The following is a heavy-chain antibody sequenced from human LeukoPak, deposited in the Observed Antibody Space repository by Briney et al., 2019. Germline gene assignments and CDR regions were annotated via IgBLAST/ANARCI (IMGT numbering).Heavy chain of an antibody. D-gene: IGHD3-10*01. V-gene: IGHV3-9*03. Sequence: GRSLRLSCAASGFTFDDYAMHWVRQAPGKGLEWVSGISWNSGSIGYADSVKGRFTISRDNAKNSLYLQMNSLRAEDMALYYCAKDISAPGAGVIAWGQGTLVTVSS. CDR3: AKDISAPGAGVIA. CDR2: ISWNSGSI. J-gene: IGHJ4*02. CDR1: GFTFDDYA.